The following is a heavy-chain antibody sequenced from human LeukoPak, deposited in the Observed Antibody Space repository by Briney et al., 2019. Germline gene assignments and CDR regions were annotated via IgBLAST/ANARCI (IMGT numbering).Heavy chain of an antibody. CDR3: AKLGGHPLHNYYVGV. CDR1: GFTFSTCA. D-gene: IGHD3-16*01. Sequence: GGSLRLSCAASGFTFSTCAMAWVRQAPGKGLEWVSAVSGNSDSMHYADSVKGRFTISRDNSNNTLYLQMNSLRAEDTAVYYCAKLGGHPLHNYYVGVWGKGTTVAVSS. V-gene: IGHV3-23*01. CDR2: VSGNSDSM. J-gene: IGHJ6*03.